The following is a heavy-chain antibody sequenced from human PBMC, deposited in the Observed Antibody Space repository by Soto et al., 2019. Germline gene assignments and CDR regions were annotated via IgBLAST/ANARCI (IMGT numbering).Heavy chain of an antibody. Sequence: HPGGSLRLSCAASGFTFSSYAMSWVRQAPGKGLEWVSAISGSGGSTYYADSVKGRFTISRDNSKNTLYLQMNSLRVEDTAVYYCAKDNLLTLSNYYYYGMDVWGQGTTVTVSS. D-gene: IGHD3-3*02. J-gene: IGHJ6*02. V-gene: IGHV3-23*01. CDR1: GFTFSSYA. CDR3: AKDNLLTLSNYYYYGMDV. CDR2: ISGSGGST.